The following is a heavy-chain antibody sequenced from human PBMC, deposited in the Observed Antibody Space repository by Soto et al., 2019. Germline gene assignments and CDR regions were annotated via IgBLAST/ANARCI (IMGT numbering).Heavy chain of an antibody. D-gene: IGHD5-18*01. CDR3: ARDFTVYTAMVWIGFYYYGMDV. J-gene: IGHJ6*02. CDR2: ISSSSSTI. V-gene: IGHV3-48*02. Sequence: HPGGSLRLSCAASGFTFSSYSMNWVRQAPGKGLEWVSYISSSSSTIYYADSVKGRFTISRDNAKNSLYLQMNSLRDEDTAVYYCARDFTVYTAMVWIGFYYYGMDVWGQGTTVTVSS. CDR1: GFTFSSYS.